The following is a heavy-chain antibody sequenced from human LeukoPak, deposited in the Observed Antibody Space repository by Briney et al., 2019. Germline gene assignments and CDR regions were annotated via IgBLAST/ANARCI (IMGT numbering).Heavy chain of an antibody. Sequence: GGSLRLSCAASGLPVSSYMSWVRQAPGKGLEWVSALYSGGDTHYADSVKGRFTISRDNSKNTLYLQMNSLRAEDTAVYYCARLLLSGIAPSWYWGDWGQGTLVTVSS. CDR3: ARLLLSGIAPSWYWGD. J-gene: IGHJ4*02. V-gene: IGHV3-53*01. D-gene: IGHD6-13*01. CDR2: LYSGGDT. CDR1: GLPVSSY.